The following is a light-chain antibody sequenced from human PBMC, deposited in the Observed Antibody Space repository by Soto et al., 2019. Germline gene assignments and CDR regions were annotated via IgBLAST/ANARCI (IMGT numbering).Light chain of an antibody. V-gene: IGKV1-33*01. CDR1: QDIATY. J-gene: IGKJ1*01. CDR3: QKYNIDPSWT. Sequence: DIQMTQSPSSLSASVGDRVTITCQASQDIATYLNWYQQKPGKAPNLLIYDASNLETGVPSRFSGGGSGTDFTPTISSLRPEDVTTYYCQKYNIDPSWTFGQGTKVDIK. CDR2: DAS.